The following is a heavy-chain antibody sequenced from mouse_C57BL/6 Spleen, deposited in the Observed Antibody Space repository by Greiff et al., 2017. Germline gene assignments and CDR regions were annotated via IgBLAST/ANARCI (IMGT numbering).Heavy chain of an antibody. J-gene: IGHJ2*01. CDR2: IDPETGGT. D-gene: IGHD2-3*01. CDR1: GYTFTDYE. V-gene: IGHV1-15*01. CDR3: TTGGLLPYYFDY. Sequence: QVQLQQSGAELVRPGASVTLSCKASGYTFTDYEMHWVKQTPVPGLEWIGAIDPETGGTAYNQKFKGKAILTADKSSSTAYMELRSLTSEDSAVYYCTTGGLLPYYFDYWGQGTTLTVSS.